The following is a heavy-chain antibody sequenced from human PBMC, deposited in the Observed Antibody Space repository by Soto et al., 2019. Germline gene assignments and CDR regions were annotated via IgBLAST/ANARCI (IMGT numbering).Heavy chain of an antibody. Sequence: SETLSLTCTVSGGSISSYYWSWIRQPPGKGLEWIGYIYYSGSTNYNPSLKSRVTISVDTSKNQFSLKLSSVTAADTAVCYCARQGSSSWYGVGYGMDVWGQGTTVTVSS. V-gene: IGHV4-59*08. D-gene: IGHD6-13*01. J-gene: IGHJ6*02. CDR2: IYYSGST. CDR3: ARQGSSSWYGVGYGMDV. CDR1: GGSISSYY.